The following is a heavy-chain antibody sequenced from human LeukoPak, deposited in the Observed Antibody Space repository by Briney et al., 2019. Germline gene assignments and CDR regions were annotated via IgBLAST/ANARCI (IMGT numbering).Heavy chain of an antibody. CDR2: INHSGST. CDR3: ARSGYRSGGSCYSFDY. D-gene: IGHD2-15*01. J-gene: IGHJ4*02. V-gene: IGHV4-34*01. CDR1: GGSFSGYY. Sequence: PSETLSLTCAVYGGSFSGYYWSWIRQPPGKGLEWIGEINHSGSTYYNPSLKSRVTISVDTSKNQFSLKLSSVTAADTAVYYCARSGYRSGGSCYSFDYWGQGTLVTVSS.